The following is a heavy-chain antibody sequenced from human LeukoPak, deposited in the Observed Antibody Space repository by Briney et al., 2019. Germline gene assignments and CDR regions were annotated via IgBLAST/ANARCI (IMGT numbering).Heavy chain of an antibody. CDR1: GYSFTGFW. CDR3: ARQEWLVTSQTEFDY. J-gene: IGHJ4*02. D-gene: IGHD6-19*01. CDR2: IYPGDSDT. Sequence: GESLKISCKGSGYSFTGFWIAWVRQMPGKGLEWMGIIYPGDSDTRYSLSFQGQVTISADKSITTAYLQWSSLKASDTAMYYCARQEWLVTSQTEFDYWGQGTLVTVSS. V-gene: IGHV5-51*01.